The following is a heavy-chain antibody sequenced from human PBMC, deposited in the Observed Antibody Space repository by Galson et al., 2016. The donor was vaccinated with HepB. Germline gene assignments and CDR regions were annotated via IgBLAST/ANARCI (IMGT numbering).Heavy chain of an antibody. CDR3: AATQQLSGAFDI. V-gene: IGHV1-58*01. CDR2: IVVGNGHT. Sequence: SVKVSCKAPGFNFRSSAVQWVRQARGQRLEWIGWIVVGNGHTNYAEKFQGGVTITRDMSTGTAYMELSSLRSEDTALYYCAATQQLSGAFDIWGQGTMVTVSS. J-gene: IGHJ3*02. CDR1: GFNFRSSA. D-gene: IGHD1-1*01.